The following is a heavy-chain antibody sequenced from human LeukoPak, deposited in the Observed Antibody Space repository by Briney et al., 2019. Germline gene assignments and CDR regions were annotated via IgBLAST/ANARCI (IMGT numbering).Heavy chain of an antibody. CDR3: ASHGSRDGYNYAFDI. D-gene: IGHD5-24*01. CDR2: ISSNGGST. V-gene: IGHV3-64*01. J-gene: IGHJ3*02. Sequence: PGGSLRLSCAASGFTISSYAMHWVRQAPGKGLEYVSAISSNGGSTYYANSVKGRFTISRDNSKNTLYLQMGSLRAEDMAVYYCASHGSRDGYNYAFDIWGQGTMVTVSS. CDR1: GFTISSYA.